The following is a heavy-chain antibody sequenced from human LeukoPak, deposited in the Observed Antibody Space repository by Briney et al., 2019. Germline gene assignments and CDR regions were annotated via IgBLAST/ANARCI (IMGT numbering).Heavy chain of an antibody. CDR2: ISYDGSNK. CDR1: GFTVSDYS. J-gene: IGHJ6*03. D-gene: IGHD2-2*01. Sequence: PGGSLRLSCAASGFTVSDYSMSWVRQAPGKGLEWVAVISYDGSNKYYADSVKGRFTISRDNSKNTLYLQMNSLRAEDTAVYYCAKDHARRPYQLQYYYYYMDVWGKGTTVTVSS. CDR3: AKDHARRPYQLQYYYYYMDV. V-gene: IGHV3-30*18.